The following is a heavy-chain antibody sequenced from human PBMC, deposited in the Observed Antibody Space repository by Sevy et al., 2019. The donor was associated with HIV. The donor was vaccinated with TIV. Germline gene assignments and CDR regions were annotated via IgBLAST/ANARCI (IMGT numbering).Heavy chain of an antibody. Sequence: GGSLRLSCAASGFTFSSYAMHWVRQAPGKGLQWVAVISYDGSNKYYADSVKGRFTISRDNSKNTLYVQMNSQRAEDTAVYYCARDQHDYGGNVRTGWFDPWGQGTLVTVSS. V-gene: IGHV3-30-3*01. CDR1: GFTFSSYA. J-gene: IGHJ5*02. D-gene: IGHD4-17*01. CDR2: ISYDGSNK. CDR3: ARDQHDYGGNVRTGWFDP.